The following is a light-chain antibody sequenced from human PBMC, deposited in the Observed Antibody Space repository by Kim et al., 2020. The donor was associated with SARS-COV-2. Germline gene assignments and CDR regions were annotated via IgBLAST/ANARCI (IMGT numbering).Light chain of an antibody. CDR1: SSDGGGYIF. V-gene: IGLV2-14*03. Sequence: GQATTTSCAGTSSDGGGYIFSSWYQQQPGNAPQLIFYDVRHRPSVVSHRFSGSKSGNRASLTIFGLQAEDEADYYCTSYTSTSTLVFGGGTQLTVL. J-gene: IGLJ2*01. CDR2: DVR. CDR3: TSYTSTSTLV.